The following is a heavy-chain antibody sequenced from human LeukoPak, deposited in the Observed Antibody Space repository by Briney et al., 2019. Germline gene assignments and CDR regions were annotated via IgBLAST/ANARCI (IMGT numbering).Heavy chain of an antibody. J-gene: IGHJ6*03. Sequence: GASVKVSCKASGYTFTGYYMHWVRQAPGQGLEWMGWINPNSGGTNYAQKFQGRVTMTADTSTSTAYMELRSLRSDDTAVYYCARKKGIGYYYYYMDVWGKGTTVTVSS. CDR3: ARKKGIGYYYYYMDV. CDR1: GYTFTGYY. CDR2: INPNSGGT. V-gene: IGHV1-2*02.